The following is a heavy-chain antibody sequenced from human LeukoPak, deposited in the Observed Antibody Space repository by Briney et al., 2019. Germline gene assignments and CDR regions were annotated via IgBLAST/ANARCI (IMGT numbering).Heavy chain of an antibody. Sequence: PSETLSLTCTVSGGSISNKYWSWIRQPPGKGLEWIGYIYYSGSTNYNPSLKSRVTISVDTSKNQFSLKLSSVTAADTAVYYCARAPRWDYGVSTTYYYYYYYMDVWGKGTTVTVSS. CDR3: ARAPRWDYGVSTTYYYYYYYMDV. V-gene: IGHV4-59*01. CDR2: IYYSGST. CDR1: GGSISNKY. J-gene: IGHJ6*03. D-gene: IGHD4-17*01.